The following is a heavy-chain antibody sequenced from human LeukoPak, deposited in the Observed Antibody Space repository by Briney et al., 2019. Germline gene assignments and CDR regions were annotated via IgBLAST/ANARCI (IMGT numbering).Heavy chain of an antibody. CDR2: IYYSGST. V-gene: IGHV4-39*01. CDR1: GGSISSSSYY. CDR3: ARLEGFVVVPSYWFDP. Sequence: SETLSLTCTVSGGSISSSSYYWVWLRQPPGKGLEWIGGIYYSGSTYYNPSLKSRVTISVDTSKNEFSLKLSSVTAADTAVYYCARLEGFVVVPSYWFDPWGQGTLVTVSS. J-gene: IGHJ5*02. D-gene: IGHD2-2*01.